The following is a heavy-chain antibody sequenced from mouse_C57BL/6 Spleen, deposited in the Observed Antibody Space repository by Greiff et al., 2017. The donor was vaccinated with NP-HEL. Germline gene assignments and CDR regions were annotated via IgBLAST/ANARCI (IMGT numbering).Heavy chain of an antibody. Sequence: VQLQQSGAELVRPGASVTLSCKASGYTFTDYEMHWVKQTPVHGLEWIGAIDPETGGTAYNQKFKGKAILTADKSSSTAYMELRSLTSEDSAVYYCTIGAVVPENYFDYWGQGTTLTVSS. V-gene: IGHV1-15*01. J-gene: IGHJ2*01. D-gene: IGHD1-1*01. CDR3: TIGAVVPENYFDY. CDR2: IDPETGGT. CDR1: GYTFTDYE.